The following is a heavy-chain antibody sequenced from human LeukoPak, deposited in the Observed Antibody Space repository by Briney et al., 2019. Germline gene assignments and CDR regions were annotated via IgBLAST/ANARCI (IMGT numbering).Heavy chain of an antibody. CDR3: ARRYDYGDFLLGN. CDR1: GYTFTGYY. D-gene: IGHD4-17*01. J-gene: IGHJ4*02. Sequence: GASVKVSCKASGYTFTGYYMHRVRQAPGQGLEWMGRINPNSGGTNYAQKFQGRVTMTRDTSISTAYMELSRLRSDDTAVYYCARRYDYGDFLLGNWGQGTLVTVSS. V-gene: IGHV1-2*06. CDR2: INPNSGGT.